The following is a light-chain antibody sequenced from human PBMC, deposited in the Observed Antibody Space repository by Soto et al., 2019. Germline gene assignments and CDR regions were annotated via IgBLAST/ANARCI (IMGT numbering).Light chain of an antibody. CDR3: QAWDNSVV. Sequence: SYELTQPPSVSVSPGQTATMTCSGDKLGSKYVCWYQQKQGHSPLLVIYDDTKRPSGIPERFSGSNSGNTATLTISGTQAMDEADYYCQAWDNSVVFGGGTKLTVL. V-gene: IGLV3-1*01. CDR1: KLGSKY. J-gene: IGLJ2*01. CDR2: DDT.